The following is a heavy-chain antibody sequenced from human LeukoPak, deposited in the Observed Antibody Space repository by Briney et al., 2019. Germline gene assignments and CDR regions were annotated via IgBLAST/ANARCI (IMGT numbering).Heavy chain of an antibody. CDR1: GFTFSSYA. V-gene: IGHV3-23*01. D-gene: IGHD3-22*01. CDR2: IGGSGGST. J-gene: IGHJ4*02. CDR3: AKDPYYYDSSGYVPIDY. Sequence: GGSLRLSCAASGFTFSSYAMSWVRQAPGKGLEWVSAIGGSGGSTYYVASVKGRFTISRDNSKNTLYLQMNSLRAEDTAVYYCAKDPYYYDSSGYVPIDYWGQGTLVTVSS.